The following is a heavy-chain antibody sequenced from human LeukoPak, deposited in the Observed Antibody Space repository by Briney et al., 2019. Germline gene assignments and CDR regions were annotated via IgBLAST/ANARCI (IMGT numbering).Heavy chain of an antibody. CDR1: DDSLISYH. CDR2: IYTSGST. J-gene: IGHJ3*02. D-gene: IGHD1-1*01. V-gene: IGHV4-4*07. Sequence: PSETLSLTCSVSDDSLISYHWSWIRQPAGKGLEWIGRIYTSGSTDYNPSLMSRVTMSVDTAKNQFSLKLRSVTAADTAVYYCARAERTVNVFDMWGQGTIVTVSS. CDR3: ARAERTVNVFDM.